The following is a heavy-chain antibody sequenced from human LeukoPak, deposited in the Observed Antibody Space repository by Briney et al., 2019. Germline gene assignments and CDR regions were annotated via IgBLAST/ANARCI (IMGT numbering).Heavy chain of an antibody. V-gene: IGHV4-39*07. D-gene: IGHD6-13*01. CDR3: ARESYSSSWYMSSPFDY. CDR1: GGSISSSSYY. Sequence: SETLSLTCTVSGGSISSSSYYWGWIRQPPGKGLEWIGSIYYSGSTYYNPSLKSRVTISVDTSKNQFSLKLSSVTAADTAVYYCARESYSSSWYMSSPFDYWGQGTLVTVSS. J-gene: IGHJ4*02. CDR2: IYYSGST.